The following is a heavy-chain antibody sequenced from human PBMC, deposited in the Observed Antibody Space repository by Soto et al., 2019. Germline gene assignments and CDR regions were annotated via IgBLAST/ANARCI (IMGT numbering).Heavy chain of an antibody. CDR2: IYYSGST. V-gene: IGHV4-30-4*01. D-gene: IGHD4-17*01. Sequence: SETLSPTCTVSGGSISSGDYYWSWIRQPPGKGLEWIGYIYYSGSTYYNPSLKSRVTISVDTSKNQFSLKLSSVTAADTAVYYCASPVDGDYGAFDIWGQGTMVTVSS. CDR1: GGSISSGDYY. CDR3: ASPVDGDYGAFDI. J-gene: IGHJ3*02.